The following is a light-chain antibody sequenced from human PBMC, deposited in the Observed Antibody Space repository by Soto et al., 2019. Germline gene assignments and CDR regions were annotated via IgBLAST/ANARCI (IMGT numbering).Light chain of an antibody. J-gene: IGLJ2*01. Sequence: QAVVTQEPSLTVSPGGTVTLTCGSSTGAVTSGHYPYWFQQKPGQAPRTLIYDTSNKHSWTPARFSVSLLGGKAALTLSGAQPEDEAEYYCLLSYSGAHVVFGGGTKLTVL. CDR3: LLSYSGAHVV. CDR2: DTS. V-gene: IGLV7-46*01. CDR1: TGAVTSGHY.